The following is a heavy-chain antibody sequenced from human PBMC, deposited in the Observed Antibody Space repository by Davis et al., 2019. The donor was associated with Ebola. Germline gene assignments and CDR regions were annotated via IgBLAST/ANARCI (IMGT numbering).Heavy chain of an antibody. V-gene: IGHV3-30*03. CDR3: ARDGEYCTNGICSTYFDN. D-gene: IGHD2-8*01. CDR1: GFTFSSFG. Sequence: GGSLRLSCAASGFTFSSFGMHWVRQAPGKGLEWVASISIDGSVEYFADSVKGRFTISRDNSKNTLYLQMNSLRAEDSAVYYCARDGEYCTNGICSTYFDNWGQGTLVTVSS. J-gene: IGHJ4*02. CDR2: ISIDGSVE.